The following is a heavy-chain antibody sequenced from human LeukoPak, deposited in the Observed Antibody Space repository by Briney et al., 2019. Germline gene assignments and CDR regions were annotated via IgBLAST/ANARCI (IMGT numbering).Heavy chain of an antibody. Sequence: GGSLRLSCAASGFTLSSNYMSWVRQAPGKGLEWVSVIYSGGSTYYADSLKGRFTISRDNSKNTLYLQMNSLRAEDTAVYYCAELGITMIGGVWGKGTTVTISS. CDR3: AELGITMIGGV. CDR2: IYSGGST. D-gene: IGHD3-10*02. V-gene: IGHV3-53*01. CDR1: GFTLSSNY. J-gene: IGHJ6*04.